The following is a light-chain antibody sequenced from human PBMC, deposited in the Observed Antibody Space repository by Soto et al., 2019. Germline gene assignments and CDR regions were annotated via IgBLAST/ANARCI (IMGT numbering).Light chain of an antibody. CDR3: AAWDDSLNGLVV. V-gene: IGLV1-44*01. CDR1: SSNIGSNT. J-gene: IGLJ2*01. CDR2: SNN. Sequence: QSVLTQPPSASGTPGQRVTISCSGASSNIGSNTVNWYQHLPGTAPKLLIYSNNQRPSGVPDRFSGSKSGTSASLAISGLQSEDEADYYCAAWDDSLNGLVVFGGGTQLTVL.